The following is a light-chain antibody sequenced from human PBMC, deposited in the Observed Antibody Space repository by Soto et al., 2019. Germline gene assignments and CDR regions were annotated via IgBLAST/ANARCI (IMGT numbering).Light chain of an antibody. CDR3: LQDYDFPYA. CDR1: QDIRVD. J-gene: IGKJ2*01. V-gene: IGKV1-6*01. Sequence: AIQMTQSPPSLSASVGDRVIITCRASQDIRVDVGWLQQRPGHAANLLIYAASTLHTGVPSTFTGSGSGTDFTLTINDMQPQDVATYFCLQDYDFPYAFGQGTKVDIK. CDR2: AAS.